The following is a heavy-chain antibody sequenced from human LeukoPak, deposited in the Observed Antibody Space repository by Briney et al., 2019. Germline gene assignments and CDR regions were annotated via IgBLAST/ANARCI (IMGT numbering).Heavy chain of an antibody. D-gene: IGHD4-23*01. J-gene: IGHJ4*02. Sequence: GGSLRLSCAASGFTFSSYAMSWVRQAPGKGLEWVSAISGSGGSTYYADSVKGRFTISRDNSKNTLYLQMNSLRAKDTAVYYCAKRSPWTTVVTPGYYFDYWGQGTLVTVSS. CDR3: AKRSPWTTVVTPGYYFDY. CDR1: GFTFSSYA. V-gene: IGHV3-23*01. CDR2: ISGSGGST.